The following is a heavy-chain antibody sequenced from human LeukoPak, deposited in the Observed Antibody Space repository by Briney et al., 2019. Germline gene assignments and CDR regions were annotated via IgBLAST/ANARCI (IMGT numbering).Heavy chain of an antibody. CDR2: ISSSSSHI. D-gene: IGHD3-22*01. J-gene: IGHJ3*02. CDR3: ARDKGTMIVVDDAFDI. V-gene: IGHV3-21*01. CDR1: GFTFISYS. Sequence: PGGSLRLSCAASGFTFISYSMNWFRQAPGQGLEGFSSISSSSSHIYYADSVNGRFTISRDNTKNSMYLHMNSLRAEDTAVYYCARDKGTMIVVDDAFDIWGQGTMVTVSS.